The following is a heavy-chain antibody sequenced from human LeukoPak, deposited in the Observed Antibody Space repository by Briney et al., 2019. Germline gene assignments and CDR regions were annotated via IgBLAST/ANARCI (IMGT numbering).Heavy chain of an antibody. Sequence: GGSLRLSCAASGFTFSCYWMHWVRQVPGKGLVWVSCISRCGSCTAYADSVKGRFPISRDNAKNKLYLQMNSLGAEDTAVYYCARSTQADDYWGQGTLVTVSS. J-gene: IGHJ4*02. CDR3: ARSTQADDY. D-gene: IGHD2-2*01. V-gene: IGHV3-74*01. CDR1: GFTFSCYW. CDR2: ISRCGSCT.